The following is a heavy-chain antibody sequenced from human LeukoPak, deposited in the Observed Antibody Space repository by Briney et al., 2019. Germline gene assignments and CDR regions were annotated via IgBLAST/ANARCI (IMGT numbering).Heavy chain of an antibody. CDR2: IYTSGST. D-gene: IGHD6-6*01. Sequence: SETLSLTCTVSGGSIISYYWSWIRQPAGKGLEWIGRIYTSGSTNYNPSLKSRVTMSVDTSKNQFSLKLSSVTAADTAVYYCARLGSRSSHRNWFDPWGQGTLLTVSS. J-gene: IGHJ5*02. CDR3: ARLGSRSSHRNWFDP. V-gene: IGHV4-4*07. CDR1: GGSIISYY.